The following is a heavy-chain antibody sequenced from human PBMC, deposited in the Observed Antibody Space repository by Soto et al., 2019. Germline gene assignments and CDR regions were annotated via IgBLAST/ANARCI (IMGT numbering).Heavy chain of an antibody. Sequence: QVQLVQSGSEVKKPGSSVKLSCKASGGTFSSYAISWVRQAPGQGLEWMGGIIPIFGTANYAQTFQGRATITADESTSTAYVELSSLGSEDTAVYYRAHTHPKDSRRSSALFDLWGQGTLVTVS. D-gene: IGHD2-15*01. CDR3: AHTHPKDSRRSSALFDL. V-gene: IGHV1-69*12. CDR1: GGTFSSYA. CDR2: IIPIFGTA. J-gene: IGHJ5*02.